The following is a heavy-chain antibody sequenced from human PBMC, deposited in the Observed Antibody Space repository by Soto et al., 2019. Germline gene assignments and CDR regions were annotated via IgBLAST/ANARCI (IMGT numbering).Heavy chain of an antibody. V-gene: IGHV1-2*04. Sequence: ASVKVSCKASGYTFTGYYMHWVRQAPGQGLEWMGWINPNSGGTKYAQKFQGWVTMTRDTSISTAYMELSRLRSDDTAMYYCATGIVGATTGAFDIWGQGTMVTVSS. J-gene: IGHJ3*02. CDR1: GYTFTGYY. CDR2: INPNSGGT. CDR3: ATGIVGATTGAFDI. D-gene: IGHD1-26*01.